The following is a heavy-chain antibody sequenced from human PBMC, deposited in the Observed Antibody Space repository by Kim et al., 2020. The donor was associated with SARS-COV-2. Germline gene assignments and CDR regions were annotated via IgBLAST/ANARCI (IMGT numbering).Heavy chain of an antibody. CDR2: AYYIGNT. Sequence: SETLSPTCTVSGGSLSSSSYYWGWIRQPPGKGLEWIGTAYYIGNTYYNPSLKSQFTISVDPSKNQFSLKLGSVTAADTAVDYCARQLRYSSGWYVAFYYYYMDVWGKGTTVTVS. CDR3: ARQLRYSSGWYVAFYYYYMDV. J-gene: IGHJ6*03. D-gene: IGHD6-19*01. V-gene: IGHV4-39*01. CDR1: GGSLSSSSYY.